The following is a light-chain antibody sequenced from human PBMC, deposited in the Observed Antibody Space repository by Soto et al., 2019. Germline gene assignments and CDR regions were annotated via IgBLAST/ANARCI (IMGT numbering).Light chain of an antibody. Sequence: QSVLTQPPSVSGAPGQRVTISCTGSRPNIGAGYDVHWYQQLPGTAPKLLIYGNNNRPSGVPDRFSGSKSGTSAFLAITGLQAEDEADYYCQSYDNSLSAWVFGGGTQLTVL. V-gene: IGLV1-40*01. CDR1: RPNIGAGYD. J-gene: IGLJ3*02. CDR3: QSYDNSLSAWV. CDR2: GNN.